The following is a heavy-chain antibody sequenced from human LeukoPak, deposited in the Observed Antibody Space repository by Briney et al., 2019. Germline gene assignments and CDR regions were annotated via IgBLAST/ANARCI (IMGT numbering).Heavy chain of an antibody. CDR1: GDSISTSSYY. D-gene: IGHD3-10*01. CDR2: IYYSGGT. Sequence: SETLSLTCTVSGDSISTSSYYWSWIRQPPGKGLQWIGYIYYSGGTNYNPSLKSRVTISVDTSKNQFSLKLSSVTAADTAVYYCARLRGWFGVDYWGQGTLVTVSS. CDR3: ARLRGWFGVDY. J-gene: IGHJ4*02. V-gene: IGHV4-61*05.